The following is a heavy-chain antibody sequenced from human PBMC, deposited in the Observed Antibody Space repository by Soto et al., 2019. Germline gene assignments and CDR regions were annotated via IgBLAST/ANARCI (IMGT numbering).Heavy chain of an antibody. V-gene: IGHV3-11*03. CDR2: ISSSSSYT. CDR3: ARRIAVAGYYFDY. Sequence: GGSLRLSCAASGFTFSDYYMSWIRQAPGKGLEWVSYISSSSSYTNYADSVKGRFTISRDNAKNSLYLQMNSLRAEDTAVYYCARRIAVAGYYFDYWGQGTLVTSPQ. J-gene: IGHJ4*02. CDR1: GFTFSDYY. D-gene: IGHD6-19*01.